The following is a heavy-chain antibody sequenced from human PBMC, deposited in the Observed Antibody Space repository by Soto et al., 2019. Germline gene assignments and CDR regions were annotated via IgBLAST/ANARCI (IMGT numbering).Heavy chain of an antibody. CDR1: GGSISSSXNH. CDR3: ATHPPYGPLDH. D-gene: IGHD4-17*01. V-gene: IGHV4-39*01. Sequence: QLQLQESGPGLVKPSETLSLTCTVSGGSISSSXNHWGWIRQPPGKGLEWIGNIYYSENTYYNPSLKSRVTISVDTSKNQFSLRLTSVTAADTAVYYCATHPPYGPLDHWGQGTLVTVSS. CDR2: IYYSENT. J-gene: IGHJ4*02.